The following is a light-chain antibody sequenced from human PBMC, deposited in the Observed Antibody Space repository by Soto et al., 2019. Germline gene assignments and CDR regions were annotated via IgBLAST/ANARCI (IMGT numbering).Light chain of an antibody. Sequence: PTTLSVSPGSKATLSCRVSQTVGSSVAWYQQKPGQAPRLLIYAASTTDTGVPGRFSGGGSGTEFSLTISSLQAEDCIRYYSEEWECWLHSFGDGTKL. J-gene: IGKJ2*03. CDR1: QTVGSS. CDR2: AAS. CDR3: EEWECWLHS. V-gene: IGKV3-15*01.